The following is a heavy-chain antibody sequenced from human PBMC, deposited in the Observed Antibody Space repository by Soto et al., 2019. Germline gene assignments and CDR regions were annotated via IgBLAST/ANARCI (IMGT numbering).Heavy chain of an antibody. CDR3: ARGSKYCSGGSCYPAQHAFDI. V-gene: IGHV3-48*04. J-gene: IGHJ3*02. D-gene: IGHD2-15*01. CDR2: ISSSSGTI. CDR1: GFTFSSYS. Sequence: GSLRLSCAASGFTFSSYSMNWVRQAPGKGLEWVSYISSSSGTIYYADSVKGRFTISRDNAKNSLYLQMNSLRAEDTAVYYCARGSKYCSGGSCYPAQHAFDIWGQGTMVTVSS.